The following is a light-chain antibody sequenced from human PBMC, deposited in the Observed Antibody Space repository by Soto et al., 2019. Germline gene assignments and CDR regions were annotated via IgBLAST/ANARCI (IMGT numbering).Light chain of an antibody. Sequence: QSVLTQPPSVSGSPGQTIAISCTGTSSDVGGYNYVSWYQHHPGKAPKLMIYEVSKRPSGVPNRFSGSKSGNTASLTVSGLQAEDEDDYYSSSSAGSSNVFGTGTKVTVL. CDR3: SSSAGSSNV. J-gene: IGLJ1*01. CDR2: EVS. CDR1: SSDVGGYNY. V-gene: IGLV2-8*01.